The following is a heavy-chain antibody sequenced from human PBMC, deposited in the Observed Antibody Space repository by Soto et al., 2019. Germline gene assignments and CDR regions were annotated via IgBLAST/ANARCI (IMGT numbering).Heavy chain of an antibody. J-gene: IGHJ6*02. CDR2: LGGADDP. D-gene: IGHD2-15*01. Sequence: EAQVVESGGGVVEPGGSLRLSCAASGFTLSAYDMHWVRQAEGKGLEWVSALGGADDPYYLVSVMGRFTISRENAKNSSYLQMTNMRAGDTAVYSCARAYSGRLPRRADDSCAMDVWGQGTTVTVSS. V-gene: IGHV3-13*05. CDR3: ARAYSGRLPRRADDSCAMDV. CDR1: GFTLSAYD.